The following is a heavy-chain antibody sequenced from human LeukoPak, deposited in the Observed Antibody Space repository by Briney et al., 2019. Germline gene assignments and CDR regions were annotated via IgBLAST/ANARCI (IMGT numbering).Heavy chain of an antibody. CDR2: INPNSGGT. D-gene: IGHD3-22*01. CDR1: GYTFTGHY. CDR3: ARVYYDSSGYYYYGMDV. J-gene: IGHJ6*02. Sequence: ASVKVSCKASGYTFTGHYMHWVRQAPGQGLEWMGWINPNSGGTNYAQKFQGRVTMTRDTSISTAYMELSRLRSDDTAVYYCARVYYDSSGYYYYGMDVWGQGTTVTVSS. V-gene: IGHV1-2*02.